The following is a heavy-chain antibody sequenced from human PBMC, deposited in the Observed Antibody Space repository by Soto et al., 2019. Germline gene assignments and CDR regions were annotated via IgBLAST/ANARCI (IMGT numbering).Heavy chain of an antibody. CDR1: GFRFSLYA. CDR2: ITGYGDTT. Sequence: QLLESGGGLVQPGGSLRLSCVASGFRFSLYAMSWVRQAPGKGLEWVSGITGYGDTTDYADSVKGRFTISRDNSNSTLYLQMDSLRGEDTAVYYCAKDSTVTTSLYFYYYGFDVWGQGTTVTVSS. V-gene: IGHV3-23*01. J-gene: IGHJ6*02. D-gene: IGHD4-17*01. CDR3: AKDSTVTTSLYFYYYGFDV.